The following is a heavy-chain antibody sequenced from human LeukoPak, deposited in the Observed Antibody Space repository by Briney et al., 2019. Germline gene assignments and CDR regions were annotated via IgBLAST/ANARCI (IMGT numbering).Heavy chain of an antibody. CDR1: GYTFTSYA. CDR2: INAGNGNT. V-gene: IGHV1-3*01. D-gene: IGHD2-15*01. Sequence: ASVKVSCKASGYTFTSYAMHWVRQAPGQRLEWMGWINAGNGNTKYSQKFQGRVTTTRDTSASTAYMELSSLRSEDTAVYYCARPSYCSGGSCPGGYYGMDVWGQGTTVTVSS. J-gene: IGHJ6*02. CDR3: ARPSYCSGGSCPGGYYGMDV.